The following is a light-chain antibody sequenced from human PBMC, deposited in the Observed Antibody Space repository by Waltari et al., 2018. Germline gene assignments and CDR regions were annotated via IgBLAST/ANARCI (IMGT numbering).Light chain of an antibody. V-gene: IGKV3-20*01. CDR2: GTS. J-gene: IGKJ1*01. Sequence: ELGLTQSPGTLSLSPGDRATLSCRASQTLSTAYLAWYHQKPGQPPRLLIYGTSRRATGIPDRFSGSGSGTDFTLTITGLEPEDVGLYYCHQYDSSPPWTFGQGTNVEIK. CDR1: QTLSTAY. CDR3: HQYDSSPPWT.